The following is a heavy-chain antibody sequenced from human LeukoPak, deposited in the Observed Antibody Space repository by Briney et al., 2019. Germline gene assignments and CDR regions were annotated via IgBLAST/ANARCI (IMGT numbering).Heavy chain of an antibody. D-gene: IGHD6-13*01. Sequence: ASVKVSCKASGYTFTSYGISWVRQVPGQGLDWMGFINVYNGNTNYAQKRQGRVTMTTDTSTSTAYMELRSLTSADTAVYYCARAPAPSSSWYGTDYWGRGTLVTVSS. CDR3: ARAPAPSSSWYGTDY. CDR1: GYTFTSYG. J-gene: IGHJ4*02. CDR2: INVYNGNT. V-gene: IGHV1-18*01.